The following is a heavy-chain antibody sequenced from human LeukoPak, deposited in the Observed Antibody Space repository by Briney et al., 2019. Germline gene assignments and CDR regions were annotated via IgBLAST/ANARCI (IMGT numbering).Heavy chain of an antibody. J-gene: IGHJ4*02. CDR3: ARGTVVVPAAN. Sequence: PETLSLTCAVYGGSFSGYYWSWIRQPPGKGLEWIGEINHSGSTNYNPSLKSRVAISVDTSKNQFSLKLSSVTAADTAVYYCARGTVVVPAANWGQGTLVTVSS. CDR1: GGSFSGYY. D-gene: IGHD2-2*01. V-gene: IGHV4-34*01. CDR2: INHSGST.